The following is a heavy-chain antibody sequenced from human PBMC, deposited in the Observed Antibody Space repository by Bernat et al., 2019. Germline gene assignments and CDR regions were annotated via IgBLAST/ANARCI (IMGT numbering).Heavy chain of an antibody. CDR1: GFIFSRYN. D-gene: IGHD3-16*02. J-gene: IGHJ4*02. Sequence: EVQLVESGGGLVQPGGSLRLSCVGSGFIFSRYNMNWVRQAPWKGLEWISYISTSSSTIFQADSVRGRFTISRDNAKNSLYLQMNSLRDEDTAVYYCARVGRWNSGELSLDYWGQGTPVTVSS. CDR2: ISTSSSTI. V-gene: IGHV3-48*02. CDR3: ARVGRWNSGELSLDY.